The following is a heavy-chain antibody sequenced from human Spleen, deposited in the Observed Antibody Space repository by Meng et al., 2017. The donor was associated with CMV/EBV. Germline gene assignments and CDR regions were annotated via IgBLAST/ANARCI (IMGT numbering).Heavy chain of an antibody. CDR3: ARERDWFET. CDR2: IIPLFGMV. V-gene: IGHV1-69*04. Sequence: KVSCNASRVSDSIHHIAWLRQAPGQGLGLIGSIIPLFGMVAYAPKFQGRVTISADTSGATVFLEVTRLTSDDTAVYYCARERDWFETWGQGSLVTVSS. J-gene: IGHJ5*02. CDR1: RVSDSIHH.